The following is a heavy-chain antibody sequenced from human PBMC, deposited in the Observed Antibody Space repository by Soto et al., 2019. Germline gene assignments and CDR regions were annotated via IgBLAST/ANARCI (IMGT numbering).Heavy chain of an antibody. J-gene: IGHJ6*02. CDR3: ARELGIAAAGTERYYYYGMDV. CDR1: GGSISSYY. V-gene: IGHV4-59*01. D-gene: IGHD6-13*01. CDR2: IYYSGST. Sequence: QVQLQESGPGLVKPSETLSLTCTVSGGSISSYYWSWIRQPPGKGLEWIGYIYYSGSTNYNPSLKSRGTISVDTSKNQFSLKLSSVTAADTAVYYCARELGIAAAGTERYYYYGMDVWGQGTTVTVSS.